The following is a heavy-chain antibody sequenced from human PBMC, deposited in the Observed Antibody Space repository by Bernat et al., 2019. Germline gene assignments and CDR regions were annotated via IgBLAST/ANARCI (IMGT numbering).Heavy chain of an antibody. J-gene: IGHJ3*02. D-gene: IGHD3-9*01. CDR3: AKNYDILTGYSDAFDI. CDR2: ISGSGGST. CDR1: GFTFNTYG. Sequence: VQLVESGGGVVRPGGSLRLSCAASGFTFNTYGMSWVRQAPGKGLEWVSGISGSGGSTYYADSVKGRFTISRDNSKNTLYLQMNSLRAEDTAVYYCAKNYDILTGYSDAFDIWGQGTMVTVSS. V-gene: IGHV3-23*04.